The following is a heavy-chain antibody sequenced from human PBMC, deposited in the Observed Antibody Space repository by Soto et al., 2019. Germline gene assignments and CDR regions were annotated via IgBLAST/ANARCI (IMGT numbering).Heavy chain of an antibody. J-gene: IGHJ3*02. CDR3: AKTTDGWFSAFEI. D-gene: IGHD6-19*01. Sequence: PGGSLRLSCAASGFVFSSYAMSWVRQAPGKGLEWVSAISGSGTTAYYADYVKGRFIFSRDNPKNTMYLQMNNMKDEDTAVYFCAKTTDGWFSAFEIWGQGTVVTVSS. CDR1: GFVFSSYA. V-gene: IGHV3-23*01. CDR2: ISGSGTTA.